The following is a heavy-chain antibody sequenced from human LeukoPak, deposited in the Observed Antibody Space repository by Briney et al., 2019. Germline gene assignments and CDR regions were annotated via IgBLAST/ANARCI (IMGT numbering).Heavy chain of an antibody. V-gene: IGHV1-69*13. CDR1: GGTFSSYA. J-gene: IGHJ4*02. D-gene: IGHD3-3*01. Sequence: SVRVSCKASGGTFSSYAISWVRQAPGRWLEWMGGIIPIFGTANYAQKFQGRVTITADESTSTAYMELSSLRSEDTAVYYCARSSYYDFWWDYWGQGTLVTVSS. CDR3: ARSSYYDFWWDY. CDR2: IIPIFGTA.